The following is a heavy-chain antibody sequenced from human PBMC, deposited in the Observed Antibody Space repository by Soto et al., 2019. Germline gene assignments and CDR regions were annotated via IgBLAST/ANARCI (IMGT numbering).Heavy chain of an antibody. CDR1: GASCGGYQ. J-gene: IGHJ6*03. V-gene: IGHV4-34*01. CDR2: INDSGNI. Sequence: SVTQSLTCAVYGASCGGYQWPRIRQNQGKGLEWIGEINDSGNINYNPSLKSRVTISLDTPKKQISLKLSSVTAADSAVYYCARGLIVWFGELSRRGGHYYYMDVWGKGTTVTVSS. CDR3: ARGLIVWFGELSRRGGHYYYMDV. D-gene: IGHD3-10*01.